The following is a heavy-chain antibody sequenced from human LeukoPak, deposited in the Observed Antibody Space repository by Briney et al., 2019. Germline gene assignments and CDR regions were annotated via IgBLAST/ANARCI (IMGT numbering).Heavy chain of an antibody. J-gene: IGHJ4*02. CDR2: ISSSGRTI. V-gene: IGHV3-48*03. CDR1: GFTFSSYE. D-gene: IGHD4-23*01. CDR3: ARGSDDYGGNYQTFDC. Sequence: GGSLRLSCAASGFTFSSYEMNWVRQAPGKGLEWVSYISSSGRTIYYADSVKGRFTISRDNAKNSLYLQMNSLRAEDTAVYYCARGSDDYGGNYQTFDCWGQGTLVTVSS.